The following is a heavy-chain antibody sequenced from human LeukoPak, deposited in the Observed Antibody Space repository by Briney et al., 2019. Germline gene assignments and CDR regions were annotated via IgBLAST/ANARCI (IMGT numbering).Heavy chain of an antibody. Sequence: TGGSLRLSCAASGFPFSSYGMHWVRQAPGKGLEWVARLVYDARSDYANSVKGRFSISRDDSKNTLFLDTSNLRVEDTALYYCARDLSAAFDFWGQGVLVTVSS. CDR1: GFPFSSYG. D-gene: IGHD6-19*01. CDR3: ARDLSAAFDF. J-gene: IGHJ4*02. CDR2: LVYDARS. V-gene: IGHV3-33*01.